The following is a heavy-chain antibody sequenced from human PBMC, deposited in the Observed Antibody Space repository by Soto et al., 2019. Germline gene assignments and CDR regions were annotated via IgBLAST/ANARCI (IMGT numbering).Heavy chain of an antibody. Sequence: GGSLRLSCAASGFTFSSYSMNWVRQAPGKGLEWVSSISSSSIYIYYADSVKGRFTISRDNAKNSLYLQMNSLRAEDTAVYYCARGGSYSTTTCDYWGQGTLVTVSS. V-gene: IGHV3-21*01. CDR3: ARGGSYSTTTCDY. J-gene: IGHJ4*02. CDR1: GFTFSSYS. CDR2: ISSSSIYI. D-gene: IGHD1-26*01.